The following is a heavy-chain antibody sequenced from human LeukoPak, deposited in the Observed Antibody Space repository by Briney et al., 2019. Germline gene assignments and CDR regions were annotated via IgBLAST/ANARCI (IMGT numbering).Heavy chain of an antibody. Sequence: PGGSLRLSCAASGFNFSSYWLHWGRQVPGKGLVWVSGINSHGSSTSYADSVKGRFTISRDNAKNTLHLQMNSLRAEDTAVYYCVRLTGAEFDYWGQGTLVTVSS. D-gene: IGHD7-27*01. CDR1: GFNFSSYW. CDR2: INSHGSST. J-gene: IGHJ4*02. CDR3: VRLTGAEFDY. V-gene: IGHV3-74*01.